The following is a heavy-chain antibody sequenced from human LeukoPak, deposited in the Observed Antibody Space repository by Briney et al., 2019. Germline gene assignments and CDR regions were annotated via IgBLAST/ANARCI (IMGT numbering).Heavy chain of an antibody. J-gene: IGHJ6*02. CDR2: ISYDGSNK. CDR1: GFTFSSYG. V-gene: IGHV3-30*18. D-gene: IGHD3-3*01. CDR3: AKITEWLSPYYYGMDV. Sequence: AGGSLRLSCAASGFTFSSYGMHWVRQAPGKGLEWVAVISYDGSNKYYADSVKGRFTISRDNSKNTLYLQMNSLRAEDTAAYYCAKITEWLSPYYYGMDVWGQGTTVTVSS.